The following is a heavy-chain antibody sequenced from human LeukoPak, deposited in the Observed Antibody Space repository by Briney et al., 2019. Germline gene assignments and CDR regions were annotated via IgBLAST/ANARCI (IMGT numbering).Heavy chain of an antibody. D-gene: IGHD1-26*01. CDR3: ASKLWEPLDF. V-gene: IGHV3-48*03. Sequence: PGGSLRLSCAASGFTFSSYEMNWVRQAPGKGLEWVSYISSSGTTIYYADSVKGRFTISRDNAKNSLCLQMNSLRAEDTAVYYCASKLWEPLDFWGQGTLVTVPS. CDR2: ISSSGTTI. J-gene: IGHJ4*02. CDR1: GFTFSSYE.